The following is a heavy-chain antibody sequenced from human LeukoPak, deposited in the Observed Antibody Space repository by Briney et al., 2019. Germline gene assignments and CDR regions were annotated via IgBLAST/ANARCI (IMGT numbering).Heavy chain of an antibody. CDR3: AKDLPRGYYGSGSPSY. V-gene: IGHV3-30*02. CDR1: GFTFSSYG. D-gene: IGHD3-10*01. CDR2: IRYDGSNK. J-gene: IGHJ4*02. Sequence: GGSLRLSCAASGFTFSSYGMHWVRQAPGKGLEGVAFIRYDGSNKYYADSVKGRFTISRDNSKNTLYLQMNSLRAEDTAVYYCAKDLPRGYYGSGSPSYWGQGTLVTVSS.